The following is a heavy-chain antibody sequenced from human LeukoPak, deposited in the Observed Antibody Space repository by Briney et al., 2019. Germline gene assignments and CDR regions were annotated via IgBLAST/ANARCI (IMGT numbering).Heavy chain of an antibody. CDR1: GFTFSSYG. CDR3: SKKGQADDYGKPG. J-gene: IGHJ4*02. CDR2: IRYDGSNK. D-gene: IGHD4-17*01. V-gene: IGHV3-30*02. Sequence: GGSLRLSCAASGFTFSSYGMRWVRQAPGKGLEWVAFIRYDGSNKYYADSVKGRFTISRDNSKNTLYLQMNSLRAEDTAVYFCSKKGQADDYGKPGWGQGTLVTVSS.